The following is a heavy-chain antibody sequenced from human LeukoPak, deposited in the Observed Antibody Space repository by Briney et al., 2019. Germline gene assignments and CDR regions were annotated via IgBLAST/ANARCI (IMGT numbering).Heavy chain of an antibody. CDR2: INWIGDTT. CDR1: GFTFDDYG. D-gene: IGHD1-1*01. Sequence: PGGSLSLTCAASGFTFDDYGMTWVRQVPGKGLEWIAEINWIGDTTRYGDSVKGRFTISRDNAKNSLDLQINSLRVEDTAFYYCATNPPGRTYLQDWGEATLVTVSS. CDR3: ATNPPGRTYLQD. V-gene: IGHV3-20*04. J-gene: IGHJ1*01.